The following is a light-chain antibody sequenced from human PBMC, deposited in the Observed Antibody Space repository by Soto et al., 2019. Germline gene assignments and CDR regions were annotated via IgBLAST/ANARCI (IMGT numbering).Light chain of an antibody. CDR3: QQSYSTPPIT. Sequence: TIXXRASQGIRNELGWYQQKPGKAPKRLIYDASILQGGVPSRFSGSGSGTEFTLTISSLQPEDFATYYCQQSYSTPPITFGQGTRLEIK. J-gene: IGKJ5*01. CDR1: QGIRNE. CDR2: DAS. V-gene: IGKV1-17*01.